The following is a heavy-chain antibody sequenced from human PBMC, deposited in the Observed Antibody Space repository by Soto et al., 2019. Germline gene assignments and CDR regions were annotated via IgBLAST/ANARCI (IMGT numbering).Heavy chain of an antibody. V-gene: IGHV4-4*02. CDR3: ARDQGSHPGD. D-gene: IGHD6-13*01. CDR1: GVSISSDNW. J-gene: IGHJ4*02. CDR2: IHHSGST. Sequence: QVQLQESGPGLVRPSGTVSLTCAVSGVSISSDNWWSWVRQPPGKALEWIGEIHHSGSTNYNPSLQSRVTMSVVPSKDLFSLTLNSGTAADTAFYYCARDQGSHPGDWGQGTLVSVSS.